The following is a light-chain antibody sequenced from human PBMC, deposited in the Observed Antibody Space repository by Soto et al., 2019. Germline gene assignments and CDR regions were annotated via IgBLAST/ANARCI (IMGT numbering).Light chain of an antibody. V-gene: IGLV2-14*03. J-gene: IGLJ2*01. CDR1: SSDVGGYNY. CDR2: DVS. Sequence: QSVLTQPASVSGSPGQSITISCTGTSSDVGGYNYVSWYQQHPGKVPKLLIYDVSYRPSGVSNRFSGFKSGNTASLTISGLQAEDEADYYCTSYTSSSTVVFGGGTKLTVL. CDR3: TSYTSSSTVV.